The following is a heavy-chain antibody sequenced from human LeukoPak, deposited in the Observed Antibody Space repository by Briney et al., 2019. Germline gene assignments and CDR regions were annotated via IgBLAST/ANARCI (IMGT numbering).Heavy chain of an antibody. CDR1: GGSIGSYY. D-gene: IGHD1-26*01. J-gene: IGHJ2*01. CDR2: INYRGST. Sequence: SETLSLTCTVSGGSIGSYYWNWIRQPPGKGLEWIGYINYRGSTNYNPSLKSRVTVSADTSKNQSSLKLTSVTAADSAVYYCATEPLHTSGYFDLWGRGTLVTVSS. V-gene: IGHV4-59*01. CDR3: ATEPLHTSGYFDL.